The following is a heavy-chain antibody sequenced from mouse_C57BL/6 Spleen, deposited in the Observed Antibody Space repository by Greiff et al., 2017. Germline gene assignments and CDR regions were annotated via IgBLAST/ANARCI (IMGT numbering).Heavy chain of an antibody. J-gene: IGHJ2*01. CDR1: GFTFSSYA. V-gene: IGHV5-4*01. Sequence: EVMLVESGGGLVKPGGSLKLSCAASGFTFSSYAMSWVRQTPEKRLEWVATISDGGSYTYYPDNVKGRFTISRDNAKNNLYLQMSHLKSEDTAMYYCARESYYGSSPYFDYWGQGTTLTVSS. CDR2: ISDGGSYT. CDR3: ARESYYGSSPYFDY. D-gene: IGHD1-1*01.